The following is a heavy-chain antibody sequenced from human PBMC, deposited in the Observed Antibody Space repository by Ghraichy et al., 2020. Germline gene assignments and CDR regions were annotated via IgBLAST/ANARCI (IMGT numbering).Heavy chain of an antibody. V-gene: IGHV4-59*01. J-gene: IGHJ4*02. CDR3: ASLRLGELSLTY. CDR1: GGSISSYY. Sequence: SETRSLTCTVSGGSISSYYWSWIRQPPGKGLEWIGYIYYSGSTNYNPSLKSRVTISVDTSKNQFSLKLSSVTAADTAVYYCASLRLGELSLTYWGQGTLVTVSS. CDR2: IYYSGST. D-gene: IGHD3-16*02.